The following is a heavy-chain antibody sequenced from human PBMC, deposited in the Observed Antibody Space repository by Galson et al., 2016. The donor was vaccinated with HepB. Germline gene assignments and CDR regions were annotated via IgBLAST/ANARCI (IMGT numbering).Heavy chain of an antibody. Sequence: PGESLKISCKGSGYSLTNYWIGWVRQMPGKGLEWMGIIYPGDSDTRYSPSFEGQVTISADISADKSNTTTYLQWRSLKASDTAMYYCARTLPVVVTAEDAFDIWGQGTMVTVSS. CDR1: GYSLTNYW. CDR2: IYPGDSDT. J-gene: IGHJ3*02. D-gene: IGHD2-21*02. CDR3: ARTLPVVVTAEDAFDI. V-gene: IGHV5-51*01.